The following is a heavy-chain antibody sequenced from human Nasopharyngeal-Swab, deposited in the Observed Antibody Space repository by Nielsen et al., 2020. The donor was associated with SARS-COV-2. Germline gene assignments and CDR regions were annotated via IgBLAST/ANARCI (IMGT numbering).Heavy chain of an antibody. Sequence: GESLKISCAASGFTFSNAWMNWVRQAPGKGLEWVGRIKSKTDGGTTDYAAPVKGRFTVSRDDSHNTLYLQMNSLKTEDTAVYYCTTDFPSQYIYYYMDVWGKGTTVTVSS. CDR1: GFTFSNAW. CDR3: TTDFPSQYIYYYMDV. D-gene: IGHD1-1*01. J-gene: IGHJ6*03. V-gene: IGHV3-15*07. CDR2: IKSKTDGGTT.